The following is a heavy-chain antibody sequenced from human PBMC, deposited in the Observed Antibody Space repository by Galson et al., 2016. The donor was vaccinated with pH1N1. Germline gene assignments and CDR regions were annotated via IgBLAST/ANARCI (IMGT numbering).Heavy chain of an antibody. CDR2: ITKRPEGYTT. CDR3: TRENHHKFDY. J-gene: IGHJ4*02. V-gene: IGHV3-72*01. Sequence: SLRLSCAASGFTLGDFYMDWVRQAPGKGLEWVGRITKRPEGYTTQDAASVRGRFIIPREDSKDLLYLQMNSLTTEDTAVYYCTRENHHKFDYWGQGTLVTVSS. CDR1: GFTLGDFY.